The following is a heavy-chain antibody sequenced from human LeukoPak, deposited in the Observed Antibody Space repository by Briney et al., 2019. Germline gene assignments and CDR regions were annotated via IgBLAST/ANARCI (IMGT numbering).Heavy chain of an antibody. V-gene: IGHV3-30*18. Sequence: GGSLRLSCAASGFTFSSYGMHWVRQAPGKGLEWVAVISYDGSNKYYADSVKGRFTISRDNSKNTLYLQMNSLRAEDTAVYYCAKQGGLSIAARVAAFDYWGQGTLVTVSS. D-gene: IGHD6-6*01. J-gene: IGHJ4*02. CDR2: ISYDGSNK. CDR1: GFTFSSYG. CDR3: AKQGGLSIAARVAAFDY.